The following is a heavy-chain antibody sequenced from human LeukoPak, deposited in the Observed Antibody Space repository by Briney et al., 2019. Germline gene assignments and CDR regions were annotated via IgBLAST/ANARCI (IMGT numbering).Heavy chain of an antibody. CDR1: GDSFSINSAA. CDR3: ARSPSPYSSGWYFDY. D-gene: IGHD6-19*01. J-gene: IGHJ4*02. V-gene: IGHV6-1*01. CDR2: TYQRSKWFN. Sequence: SQTLSLTCAISGDSFSINSAAWNWIRQSPSRGLEWLGRTYQRSKWFNDYAVSVKSRITINPDISKNQFSLQLNSVTPEDTAVYYCARSPSPYSSGWYFDYWGQGTLVTVSS.